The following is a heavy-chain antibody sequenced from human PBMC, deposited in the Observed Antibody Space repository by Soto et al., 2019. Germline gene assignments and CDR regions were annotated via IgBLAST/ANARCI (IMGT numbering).Heavy chain of an antibody. J-gene: IGHJ4*02. CDR1: GGTFSSYA. CDR2: IIPIFGTA. CDR3: XXXXXXXXXXXPVY. Sequence: QVQLVQSGAEVKKPGSSVKVSCKASGGTFSSYAISWVRQAPGQGLEWMGGIIPIFGTANYAQKFQGRVTITADESRSTAYMELSSLRSEDTAVYYXXXXXXXXXXXXPVYWGQGTLVTVSS. V-gene: IGHV1-69*12.